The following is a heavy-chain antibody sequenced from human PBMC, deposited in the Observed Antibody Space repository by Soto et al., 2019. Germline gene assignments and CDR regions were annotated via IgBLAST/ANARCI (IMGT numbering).Heavy chain of an antibody. V-gene: IGHV3-48*03. CDR3: TREAPRIGMDY. CDR1: GFTFSSYE. J-gene: IGHJ4*02. D-gene: IGHD1-1*01. Sequence: GGSLRLSCAVSGFTFSSYEMNWVRQAPGKGLEWVSYIGSSGFTIYYADSVKGRFTISRDNAKNSLYLQMNSLRVEDTALYYCTREAPRIGMDYWGQGTLVTVSS. CDR2: IGSSGFTI.